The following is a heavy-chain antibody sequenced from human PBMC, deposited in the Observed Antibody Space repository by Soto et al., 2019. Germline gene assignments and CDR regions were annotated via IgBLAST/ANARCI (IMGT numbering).Heavy chain of an antibody. V-gene: IGHV1-69*13. Sequence: SVKVSCKASGGLFSSYPISWVRQVPGQGLEWMGGIIPVFQTAYYTQRFQGRVTITADESTNTAYMELSSLRSEDTAIYYCARGGSGYTWFNEFWGQGTLVTAPQ. J-gene: IGHJ4*02. CDR3: ARGGSGYTWFNEF. D-gene: IGHD3-22*01. CDR1: GGLFSSYP. CDR2: IIPVFQTA.